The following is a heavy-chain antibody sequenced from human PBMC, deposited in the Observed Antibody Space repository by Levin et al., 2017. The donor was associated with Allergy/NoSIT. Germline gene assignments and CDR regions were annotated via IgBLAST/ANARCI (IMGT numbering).Heavy chain of an antibody. CDR1: GFTFSDHY. J-gene: IGHJ4*01. Sequence: QTGGSLRLSCAASGFTFSDHYMDWVRQAPGKGLEWVGRSRNKPKSYTTAFAASVKGRFAISRDDSKNSLYLQMNSLNTEDTAVYYCVRVTNAGGTTFFDYWGHGTLVTVSS. CDR3: VRVTNAGGTTFFDY. CDR2: SRNKPKSYTT. D-gene: IGHD2/OR15-2a*01. V-gene: IGHV3-72*01.